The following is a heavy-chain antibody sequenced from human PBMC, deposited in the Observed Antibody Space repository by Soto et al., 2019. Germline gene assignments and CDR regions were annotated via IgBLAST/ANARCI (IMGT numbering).Heavy chain of an antibody. J-gene: IGHJ6*03. CDR2: IYYSGST. CDR1: GVSISSSSYY. D-gene: IGHD6-6*01. CDR3: AGGSSSLNYYYYYMDG. Sequence: SETLSLTCTVSGVSISSSSYYWGWIRQPPGKGLEWIGSIYYSGSTYYNPSLKSRVTISVDTSKNQFSLKLSSVTAADTAVYYCAGGSSSLNYYYYYMDGWGKGTTVTVSS. V-gene: IGHV4-39*01.